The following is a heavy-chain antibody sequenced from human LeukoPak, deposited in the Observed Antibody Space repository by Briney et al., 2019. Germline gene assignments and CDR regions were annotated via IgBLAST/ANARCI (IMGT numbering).Heavy chain of an antibody. V-gene: IGHV4-4*02. CDR2: IYHSGSP. CDR1: GGSISSSNW. CDR3: ARVNINNWHSCDY. J-gene: IGHJ4*02. D-gene: IGHD1-1*01. Sequence: PSGTLSLTCAVSGGSISSSNWWGWVRQPPGKGPEWIGEIYHSGSPNYNPSLKSRVTISVDKSRNHFSLNLSSVTAADTAVYYCARVNINNWHSCDYWGQGTLVTVSS.